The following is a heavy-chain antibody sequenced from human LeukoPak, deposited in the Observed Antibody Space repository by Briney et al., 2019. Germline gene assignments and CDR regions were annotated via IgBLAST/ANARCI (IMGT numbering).Heavy chain of an antibody. Sequence: GGSLRLSCAASGFTFSTYAMSWVRQAPGKGLVWVSRVNSDGSSTTYADSVKGRFTISRDNAKNTLYLQMNSLRAEDTAVYYCARQYSYGLDVWGQGTTVTVSS. J-gene: IGHJ6*02. V-gene: IGHV3-74*01. CDR2: VNSDGSST. CDR3: ARQYSYGLDV. CDR1: GFTFSTYA. D-gene: IGHD2/OR15-2a*01.